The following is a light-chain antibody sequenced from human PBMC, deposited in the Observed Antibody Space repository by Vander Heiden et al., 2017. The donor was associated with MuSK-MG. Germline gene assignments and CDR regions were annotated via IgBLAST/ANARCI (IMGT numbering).Light chain of an antibody. CDR3: QVWDSSSDHVV. Sequence: SYVLTQPTSVSVTTGKTASITCGGNNSGSKSVHWDQQKPGQAPVLVIYYDSDRPSGIPERFSSSNSGNTATLTISRGEAGDEADYYCQVWDSSSDHVVFGGGTKLTVL. J-gene: IGLJ2*01. V-gene: IGLV3-21*04. CDR2: YDS. CDR1: NSGSKS.